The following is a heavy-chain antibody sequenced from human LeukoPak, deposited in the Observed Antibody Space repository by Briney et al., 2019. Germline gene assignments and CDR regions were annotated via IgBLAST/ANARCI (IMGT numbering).Heavy chain of an antibody. CDR1: GGSISSGGYY. CDR3: ARARYSGSYPLFDY. D-gene: IGHD1-26*01. V-gene: IGHV4-31*01. Sequence: SETLSLTCTVSGGSISSGGYYWSWIRQHPGKGLEWIGYIYYSGSTYYNPSLKSQVTISVDTSKNQFSLKLSSVTAADTAVYYCARARYSGSYPLFDYWGQGTLVTVSS. CDR2: IYYSGST. J-gene: IGHJ4*02.